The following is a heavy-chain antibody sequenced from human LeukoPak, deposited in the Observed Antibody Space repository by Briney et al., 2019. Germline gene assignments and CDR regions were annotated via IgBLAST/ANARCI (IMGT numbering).Heavy chain of an antibody. J-gene: IGHJ4*02. Sequence: GGSLRLSCAASGFTFSSYSMNWVRQAPGKGLEWVSSISSSSSYIYYADSVKGRFTISRDNAKNSLYLQMNSLRAEDTAVYYCARDSDCTNGVCYTPYFDYWGQGTLVTVSS. CDR1: GFTFSSYS. CDR2: ISSSSSYI. V-gene: IGHV3-21*01. CDR3: ARDSDCTNGVCYTPYFDY. D-gene: IGHD2-8*01.